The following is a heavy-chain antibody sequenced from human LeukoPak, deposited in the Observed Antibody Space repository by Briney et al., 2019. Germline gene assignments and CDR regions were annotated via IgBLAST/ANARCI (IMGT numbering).Heavy chain of an antibody. V-gene: IGHV1-8*01. D-gene: IGHD6-19*01. CDR1: GYTFTSYD. J-gene: IGHJ4*02. CDR3: ARDYSHPIAVAGTGKRGAFDY. CDR2: MNPNSGNT. Sequence: GASVKVSCKASGYTFTSYDINWVRQATGQGLEWMGWMNPNSGNTGYAQKFQGRVTMTRNTSISTAYMELSSLRSEDTAVYYCARDYSHPIAVAGTGKRGAFDYWGQGTLVTVSS.